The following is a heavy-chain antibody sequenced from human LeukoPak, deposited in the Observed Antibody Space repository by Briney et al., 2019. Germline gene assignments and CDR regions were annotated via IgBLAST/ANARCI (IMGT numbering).Heavy chain of an antibody. V-gene: IGHV6-1*01. J-gene: IGHJ5*02. CDR1: GDSLSSNSAA. CDR2: TYYSSKWFY. D-gene: IGHD3-22*01. CDR3: ARDLCDSANGPNNWIDA. Sequence: SQTLSLTCALSGDSLSSNSAAWDWVRQSPSRGLEWLGRTYYSSKWFYNYTISVKSRITVNPDTSKNQFSLQLNSVTPEDTAVYYCARDLCDSANGPNNWIDAWGQGTLVTVSS.